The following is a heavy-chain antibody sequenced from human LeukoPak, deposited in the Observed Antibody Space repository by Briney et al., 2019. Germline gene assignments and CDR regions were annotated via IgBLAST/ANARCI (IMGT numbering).Heavy chain of an antibody. D-gene: IGHD6-19*01. CDR3: ARLSKYSSGWYWFDP. CDR1: GYGFTSYW. J-gene: IGHJ5*02. V-gene: IGHV5-51*01. Sequence: GGAPQILFWGSGYGFTSYWNGWGRPLPGEGLEGGGIIYPGDSDTRYSPSFQGQVTISADKSISTAYLQWSSLKASDTAMYYCARLSKYSSGWYWFDPWGQGTLVTVS. CDR2: IYPGDSDT.